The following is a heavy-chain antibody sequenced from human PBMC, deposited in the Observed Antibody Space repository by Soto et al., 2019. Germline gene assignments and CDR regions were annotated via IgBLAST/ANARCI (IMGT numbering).Heavy chain of an antibody. CDR3: AKDGIRGIHFDN. V-gene: IGHV3-23*01. CDR2: ISVDAGTT. J-gene: IGHJ4*02. Sequence: GGSLRLSCAASGRTFSGYPMSWVRQAPGKGLQWVSSISVDAGTTYYADSVKGRFTISRDNSKSTLYLQMNSLRAEDTAVYYCAKDGIRGIHFDNWGQGTLVTVSS. CDR1: GRTFSGYP.